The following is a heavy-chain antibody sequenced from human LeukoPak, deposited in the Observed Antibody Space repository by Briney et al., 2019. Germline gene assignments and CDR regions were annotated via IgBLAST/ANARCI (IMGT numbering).Heavy chain of an antibody. V-gene: IGHV1-69*06. J-gene: IGHJ6*03. D-gene: IGHD3-9*01. Sequence: ASVKVSCRASGGTFSSYAISWVRQAPGQGLEWMGGIIPMFNTTKYAQKFQDRVTITADKSTSTAYMELSSLRSEDTAVYYCARSDYDILTGYLGYYYYYMDVWGKGTTVTISS. CDR2: IIPMFNTT. CDR3: ARSDYDILTGYLGYYYYYMDV. CDR1: GGTFSSYA.